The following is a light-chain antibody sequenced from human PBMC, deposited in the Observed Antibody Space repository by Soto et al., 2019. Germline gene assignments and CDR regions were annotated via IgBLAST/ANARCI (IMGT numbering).Light chain of an antibody. Sequence: QYVLTQPPSVSGAPGQRVTISCTGSSSNIGAGYDVHWYQQLPGTAPKLLIYGNSNRPSGVPDRFSGSKSGTSASLAITGLQAEDEADYYCQSYDSSLSVVFGGGTKLTFL. V-gene: IGLV1-40*01. CDR3: QSYDSSLSVV. CDR1: SSNIGAGYD. J-gene: IGLJ2*01. CDR2: GNS.